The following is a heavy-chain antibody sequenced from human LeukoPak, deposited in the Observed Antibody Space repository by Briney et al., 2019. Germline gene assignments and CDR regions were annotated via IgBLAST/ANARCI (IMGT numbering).Heavy chain of an antibody. D-gene: IGHD5-18*01. CDR1: GFTFSSYA. J-gene: IGHJ5*02. Sequence: GGSLRLSCAASGFTFSSYAMSWVRQAPGKGLEWGAIITYDGSNKYYADSVKGRFTISRDNSKNMLYLQMNSLRAEDTAVYYCARENSYGSDNWFDPWGQGTLVTVSS. CDR3: ARENSYGSDNWFDP. V-gene: IGHV3-30-3*01. CDR2: ITYDGSNK.